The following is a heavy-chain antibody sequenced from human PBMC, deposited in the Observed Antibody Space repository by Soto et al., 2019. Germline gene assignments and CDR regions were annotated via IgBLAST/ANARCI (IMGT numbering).Heavy chain of an antibody. CDR1: GYTFTSYD. CDR3: ARGADNWNDGYWFDP. Sequence: ASVKVSCKASGYTFTSYDINWVRQATGQGLEWMGRMNPNNGNTAHAQKFQGRVTMTRTTSISTAYMELSSLRSEDTAVYYCARGADNWNDGYWFDPWGQGTLVTVSS. D-gene: IGHD1-1*01. V-gene: IGHV1-8*01. J-gene: IGHJ5*02. CDR2: MNPNNGNT.